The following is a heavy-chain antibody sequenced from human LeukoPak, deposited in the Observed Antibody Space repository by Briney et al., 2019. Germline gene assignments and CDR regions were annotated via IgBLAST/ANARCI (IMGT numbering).Heavy chain of an antibody. V-gene: IGHV1-18*01. CDR3: ARGSGSWPLIVGAIRWHFDY. D-gene: IGHD1-26*01. CDR1: GYIFSSYD. CDR2: ISVYNDNT. J-gene: IGHJ4*02. Sequence: GASVKVSCKASGYIFSSYDITWVRQAPGQGLEWVGWISVYNDNTSYTQTLQGRVTMTTDTSTSTAYMELSSLRAEDTAVYYCARGSGSWPLIVGAIRWHFDYWGQGTLVTVSS.